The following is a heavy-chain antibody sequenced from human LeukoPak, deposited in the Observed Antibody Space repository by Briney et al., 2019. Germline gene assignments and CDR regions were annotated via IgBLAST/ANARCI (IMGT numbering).Heavy chain of an antibody. V-gene: IGHV3-21*01. CDR1: GFTFSDYS. CDR2: ISSTSTYI. D-gene: IGHD6-19*01. CDR3: ARFETVAAKPIEL. J-gene: IGHJ4*02. Sequence: GGSLRLSCAASGFTFSDYSMNWVRQAPGKGLDWVSSISSTSTYILYADSVRDRSTISRDNARNSLYLQMNSLRAEDTAVYYCARFETVAAKPIELWGPETRVTVST.